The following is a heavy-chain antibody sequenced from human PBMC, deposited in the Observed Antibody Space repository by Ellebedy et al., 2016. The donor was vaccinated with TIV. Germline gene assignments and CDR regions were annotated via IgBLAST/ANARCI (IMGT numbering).Heavy chain of an antibody. CDR2: MSDDATRK. CDR3: ARDKMYIGDWYGDFFDY. CDR1: GFTLSSAA. V-gene: IGHV3-30-3*01. Sequence: PGGSLRLSCAVSGFTLSSAAMHWVRQAPGKGLEWVSVMSDDATRKYYVESVKGRFTISRDLSRNTLYLQMNSLRGEDTAVYYCARDKMYIGDWYGDFFDYWGQGTLVTVSS. J-gene: IGHJ4*02. D-gene: IGHD3-10*01.